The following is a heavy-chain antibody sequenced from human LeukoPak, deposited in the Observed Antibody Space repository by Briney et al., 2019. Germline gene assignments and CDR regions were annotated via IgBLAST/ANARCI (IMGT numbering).Heavy chain of an antibody. D-gene: IGHD2-2*01. V-gene: IGHV3-11*01. CDR1: GFTFSDYD. J-gene: IGHJ6*02. CDR2: ISNSGDTV. CDR3: ALSSIHKDYYSGMEV. Sequence: GGSLRLSCAASGFTFSDYDMTWLRQAPGKGLEWLSYISNSGDTVFYADYVKGRFTVSRDNSKRSLYLQIDSLREDDTDVYHCALSSIHKDYYSGMEVWGQRTPVNVSS.